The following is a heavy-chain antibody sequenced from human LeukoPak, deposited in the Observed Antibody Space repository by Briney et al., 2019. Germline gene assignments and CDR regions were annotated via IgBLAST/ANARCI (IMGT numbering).Heavy chain of an antibody. CDR2: ISSSSSYI. Sequence: KSGGSLRLSCAASGFTFSSYSMNWVRQAPGKGLEWVSSISSSSSYIYYADSVKGRFTISRDNAKNSLYLQMNSLRAEDTAVYYCARALSGATAGINFDYWGQGTLVTVSS. D-gene: IGHD5-24*01. J-gene: IGHJ4*02. CDR3: ARALSGATAGINFDY. CDR1: GFTFSSYS. V-gene: IGHV3-21*01.